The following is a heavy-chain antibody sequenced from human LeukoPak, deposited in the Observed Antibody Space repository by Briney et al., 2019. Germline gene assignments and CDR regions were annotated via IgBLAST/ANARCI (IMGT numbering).Heavy chain of an antibody. V-gene: IGHV4-30-4*07. J-gene: IGHJ5*02. D-gene: IGHD3-16*02. CDR3: ARVFYDYVWGSYRYSPYNWFDP. CDR1: GGSISSGAYS. CDR2: IYYSGST. Sequence: PSETLSLTYAVSGGSISSGAYSWSWIRQPPGKGLEWIGYIYYSGSTYYNPSLKSRVTISVDMSKNQFSLKLSSVTAADTAVYYCARVFYDYVWGSYRYSPYNWFDPWGQGTLVTVSS.